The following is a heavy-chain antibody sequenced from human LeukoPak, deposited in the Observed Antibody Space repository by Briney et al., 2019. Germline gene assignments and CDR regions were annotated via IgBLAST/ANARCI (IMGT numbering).Heavy chain of an antibody. D-gene: IGHD3-10*01. CDR3: ARNQREYYYGSGNYPDFDY. Sequence: GASVKVSCKASGYTFTSYGISWVRQAPGQGLEWMGWISAYNGNTNYAQKLQGRVTMTTDTSTNTAYMELRSLRSDDTTVFYRARNQREYYYGSGNYPDFDYWGQGTLVTVSS. V-gene: IGHV1-18*01. CDR1: GYTFTSYG. J-gene: IGHJ4*02. CDR2: ISAYNGNT.